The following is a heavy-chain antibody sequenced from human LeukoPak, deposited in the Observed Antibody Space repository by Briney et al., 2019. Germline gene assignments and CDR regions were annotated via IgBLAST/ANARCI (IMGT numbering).Heavy chain of an antibody. V-gene: IGHV4-39*01. CDR1: GASISNSAYY. CDR2: AHYSGST. J-gene: IGHJ5*02. Sequence: SETLSLSCTVSGASISNSAYYWLWIRQPPGEGLECIGTAHYSGSTFYNPSLKSRVNISVDTSKNQFSLQLSSVTAADTAVYYCARLFFVIDTWGQGTLVTVSS. CDR3: ARLFFVIDT. D-gene: IGHD3-3*01.